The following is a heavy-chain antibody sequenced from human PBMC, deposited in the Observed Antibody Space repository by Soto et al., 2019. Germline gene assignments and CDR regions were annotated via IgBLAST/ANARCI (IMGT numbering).Heavy chain of an antibody. CDR2: IYYSGST. CDR1: GGSISSYY. Sequence: SETLSLTCTVSGGSISSYYWSWIRQPPGKGLEWIGYIYYSGSTNYNPSLKSRITISVDTSKNQFSLKLSSVTAADTAVYYCARGHTFLTLIVPYSSSWYWFDPWGQGTLVTVSS. V-gene: IGHV4-59*01. CDR3: ARGHTFLTLIVPYSSSWYWFDP. D-gene: IGHD6-13*01. J-gene: IGHJ5*02.